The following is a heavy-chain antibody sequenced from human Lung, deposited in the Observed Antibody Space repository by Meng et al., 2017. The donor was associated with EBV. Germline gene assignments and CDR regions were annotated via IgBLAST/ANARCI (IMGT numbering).Heavy chain of an antibody. Sequence: QVQLQQWGAGLLKPSETLSLTCAVYGGSFSGYYWSWIRQPPGKGLEWIGEINHSGSTNYNPSLKSRITMSMDTSKNHFSLNLSSVTAADTAVYYCARGITMVRGVPGHWFDPWGQGTLVTVSS. CDR3: ARGITMVRGVPGHWFDP. D-gene: IGHD3-10*01. V-gene: IGHV4-34*01. CDR1: GGSFSGYY. CDR2: INHSGST. J-gene: IGHJ5*02.